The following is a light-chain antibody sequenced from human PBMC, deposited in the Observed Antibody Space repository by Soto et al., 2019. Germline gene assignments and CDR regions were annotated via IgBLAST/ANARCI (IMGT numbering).Light chain of an antibody. CDR3: CSYAASNNLGV. Sequence: QSVLTQPPSASGSPGQSVTISCIGTSSDVGGYNYVSWYQQHPGKAPKLMIYEVSKRPSGVPDRFSGSKSGNTASLTVSGLEAEDEAEYYCCSYAASNNLGVFGGGTKVTVL. CDR1: SSDVGGYNY. J-gene: IGLJ2*01. V-gene: IGLV2-8*01. CDR2: EVS.